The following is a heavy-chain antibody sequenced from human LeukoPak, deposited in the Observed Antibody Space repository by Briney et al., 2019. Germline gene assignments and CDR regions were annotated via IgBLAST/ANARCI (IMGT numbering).Heavy chain of an antibody. J-gene: IGHJ4*02. Sequence: ASEKVSCKASGYTFTDYYIHWVRQAPGQGLEWIGWIYTNTGGTNYPQQFEGRITMTRDTSISTAYMELTRLRFDDTAVYYCATGINYNSGWYGSFDSWGQGSLVTVSS. CDR2: IYTNTGGT. V-gene: IGHV1-2*02. CDR3: ATGINYNSGWYGSFDS. D-gene: IGHD6-19*01. CDR1: GYTFTDYY.